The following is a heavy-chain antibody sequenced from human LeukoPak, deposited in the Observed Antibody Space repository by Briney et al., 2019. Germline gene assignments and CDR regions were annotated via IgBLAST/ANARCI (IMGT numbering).Heavy chain of an antibody. CDR3: AREQSQGYRVFDY. J-gene: IGHJ4*02. Sequence: SETLSLTCTVSGDSISSYYWSWIRQPPGKGLEWIGYIYNSGSTNYNPSLKSRLTMSVDTSKNHFSLKLRSVTAADTALYFCAREQSQGYRVFDYWGQGILVTVSS. V-gene: IGHV4-59*01. D-gene: IGHD5-18*01. CDR2: IYNSGST. CDR1: GDSISSYY.